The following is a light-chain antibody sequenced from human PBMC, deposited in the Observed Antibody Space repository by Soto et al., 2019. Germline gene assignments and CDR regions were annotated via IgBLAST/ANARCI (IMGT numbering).Light chain of an antibody. J-gene: IGKJ4*01. Sequence: DIQMTQSPSSLSASVGDRVTITCRASQNIDTSLNCYQQKSRKAPNLLIYAASTLQSGVPSRFSGSGSGTDFNLTISRLQHEDFANYFCQQSYSPPFTFGGGDKVEIK. CDR1: QNIDTS. CDR2: AAS. CDR3: QQSYSPPFT. V-gene: IGKV1-39*01.